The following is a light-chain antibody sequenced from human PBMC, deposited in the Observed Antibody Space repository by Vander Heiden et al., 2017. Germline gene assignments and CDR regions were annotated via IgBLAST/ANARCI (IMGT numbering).Light chain of an antibody. J-gene: IGLJ2*01. Sequence: YELTQPPSVSVSPGQTASITCSGDKLGDKYACWYQQKPGQSPVLVIYKDSKRPSGIPERFSGSNSGNTATLTISGTQAMDEADYYCQAWDSSTAVFGGGTKLTVL. CDR3: QAWDSSTAV. CDR2: KDS. CDR1: KLGDKY. V-gene: IGLV3-1*01.